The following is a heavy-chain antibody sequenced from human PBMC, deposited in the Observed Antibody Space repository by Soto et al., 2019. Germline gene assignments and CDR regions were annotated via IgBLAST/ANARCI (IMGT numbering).Heavy chain of an antibody. V-gene: IGHV1-46*01. Sequence: GASVKVSCKASGYTFTSYYMHWVRQAPGQGLEWMGIINPSGGSTSCAQKFQGRVTMTRDTSTSTVYMELSSLRSEDTAVYYCARVRTLLWFGELLSYFDYWGQGTLVTVSS. CDR2: INPSGGST. CDR1: GYTFTSYY. CDR3: ARVRTLLWFGELLSYFDY. J-gene: IGHJ4*02. D-gene: IGHD3-10*01.